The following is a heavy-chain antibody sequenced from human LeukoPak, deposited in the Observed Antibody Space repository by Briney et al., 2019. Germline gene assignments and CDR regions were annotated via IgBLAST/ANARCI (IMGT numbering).Heavy chain of an antibody. CDR2: INHSGST. J-gene: IGHJ6*02. D-gene: IGHD2-2*01. Sequence: PSETLSLTCAVYGGSFSGYYWSWIRQPPGKGLEWTGEINHSGSTNYNPSLKSRVTISVDTSKNQFSLKLSSVTAADTAVYYCASLPAADSNYYGMDVWGQGTTVTVSS. V-gene: IGHV4-34*01. CDR3: ASLPAADSNYYGMDV. CDR1: GGSFSGYY.